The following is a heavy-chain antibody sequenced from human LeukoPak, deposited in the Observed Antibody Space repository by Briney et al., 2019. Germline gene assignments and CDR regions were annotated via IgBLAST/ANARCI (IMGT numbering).Heavy chain of an antibody. J-gene: IGHJ3*02. CDR2: ISSSSSYI. CDR1: GFTFSSYS. CDR3: ARDGITIFGVVDYAFDI. V-gene: IGHV3-21*01. D-gene: IGHD3-3*01. Sequence: GGSLRLSCAASGFTFSSYSMNWVRQAPGKGLEWVSSISSSSSYIYYADSVKGRFTISRDNAKNSLYLQMNSLRAEDTAVYYCARDGITIFGVVDYAFDIGGQGTMVTVSS.